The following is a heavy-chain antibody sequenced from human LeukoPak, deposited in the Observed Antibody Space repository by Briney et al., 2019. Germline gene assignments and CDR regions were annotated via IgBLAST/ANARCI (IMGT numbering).Heavy chain of an antibody. CDR2: ISTSSSYI. J-gene: IGHJ6*03. Sequence: GGSLRLSCAASGFTFSRNCMNWVRQAPGKGLEWVSSISTSSSYIYYADSVKARFTISRDNSQNTVSLQLNNLRIEDTALYYCAKTSLSDPSGHYYYMDVWGKGTTVTVSS. V-gene: IGHV3-21*01. CDR1: GFTFSRNC. CDR3: AKTSLSDPSGHYYYMDV. D-gene: IGHD3-3*01.